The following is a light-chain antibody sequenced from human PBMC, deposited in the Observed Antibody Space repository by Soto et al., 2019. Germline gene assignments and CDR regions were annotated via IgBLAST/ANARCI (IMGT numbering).Light chain of an antibody. CDR3: SSYTSSSLYV. V-gene: IGLV2-14*01. CDR1: SSDVGGYNY. CDR2: DVS. Sequence: QSALTQPASVSGSPGQSITISCTGTSSDVGGYNYVSWYQQHPGKAPKLMIYDVSNRPSGVSNRFSGSKSGNTASLTISGLQAEDEADYYCSSYTSSSLYVFGTATNVTVL. J-gene: IGLJ1*01.